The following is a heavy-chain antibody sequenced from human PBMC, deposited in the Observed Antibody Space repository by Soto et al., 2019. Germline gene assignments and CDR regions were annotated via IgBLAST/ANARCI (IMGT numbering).Heavy chain of an antibody. CDR2: IWYVGSNK. D-gene: IGHD3-10*02. CDR3: ARERVSATFVFGFSDY. V-gene: IGHV3-33*01. J-gene: IGHJ4*02. CDR1: GFTLSIYA. Sequence: GGSLRLSCAASGFTLSIYAMHWVRQAPGKGLEWVAGIWYVGSNKYYADSVKGRFTISRDNSKNTVYLQMNSLRAEDTAVYYCARERVSATFVFGFSDYRGKATLVTV.